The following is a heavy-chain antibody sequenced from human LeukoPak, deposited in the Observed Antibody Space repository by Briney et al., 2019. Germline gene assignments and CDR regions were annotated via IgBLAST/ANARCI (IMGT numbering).Heavy chain of an antibody. CDR1: GFTFSSYG. CDR3: AKDSKIVGATFRSYHYMDV. D-gene: IGHD1-26*01. CDR2: IRYDGSNK. Sequence: GGFLRLSCAASGFTFSSYGMHWVRQAPGKGLEWVAFIRYDGSNKYYADSVKGRFTISRDNSKNTLYLQMNGLGAEDTAVYYCAKDSKIVGATFRSYHYMDVWGKGTAVTVSS. V-gene: IGHV3-30*02. J-gene: IGHJ6*03.